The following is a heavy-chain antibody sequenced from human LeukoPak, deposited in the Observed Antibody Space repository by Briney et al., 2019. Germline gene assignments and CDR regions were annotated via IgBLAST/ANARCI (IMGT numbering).Heavy chain of an antibody. CDR2: INPNSGGT. D-gene: IGHD4-11*01. J-gene: IGHJ5*02. CDR3: ARENDYRGWFDP. CDR1: GYTFTGYY. Sequence: GASVKVSCKASGYTFTGYYMHWVRHAPGQGLEWMGWINPNSGGTNYAQKFQGRVTMTRDTSISTAYMELSRLRSDDTAVYYCARENDYRGWFDPWGQGTLVTVSS. V-gene: IGHV1-2*02.